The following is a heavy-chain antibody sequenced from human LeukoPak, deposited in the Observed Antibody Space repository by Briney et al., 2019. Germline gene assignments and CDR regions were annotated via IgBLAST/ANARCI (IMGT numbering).Heavy chain of an antibody. J-gene: IGHJ4*02. Sequence: GGSLRLSCAASGFTFSSYWMSWVRQAPGKGLEWVAKIKQDGSEKYYVDSVKGRFTISRDNAKNSLYLQMNSLRAEDTAVCYCARGFYGDYEVAFDYWGQGTLVTVSS. CDR1: GFTFSSYW. CDR3: ARGFYGDYEVAFDY. V-gene: IGHV3-7*01. CDR2: IKQDGSEK. D-gene: IGHD4-17*01.